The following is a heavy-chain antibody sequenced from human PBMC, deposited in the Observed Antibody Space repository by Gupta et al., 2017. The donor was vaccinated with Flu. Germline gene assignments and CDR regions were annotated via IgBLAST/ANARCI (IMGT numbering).Heavy chain of an antibody. CDR3: ARGRFTTGSQYYCDF. D-gene: IGHD4-17*01. CDR1: GFTFGSYW. Sequence: EVPLVESGGGLVQPGGSLRLSCAAFGFTFGSYWMSWVRQAPGKGLEWVANIKEDGSENYYVDSMKGRFTISRDNAKSSLYLQMNSLRAEDTAVYNCARGRFTTGSQYYCDFLGPGTRVTVSS. CDR2: IKEDGSEN. V-gene: IGHV3-7*01. J-gene: IGHJ4*02.